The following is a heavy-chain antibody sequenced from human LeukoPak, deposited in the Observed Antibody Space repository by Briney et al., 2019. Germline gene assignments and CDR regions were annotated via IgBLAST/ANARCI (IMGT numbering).Heavy chain of an antibody. CDR2: LYSGSST. V-gene: IGHV3-53*01. CDR3: ARGGNSWYSFLAY. CDR1: GFTVSSNA. J-gene: IGHJ4*02. D-gene: IGHD4-23*01. Sequence: PGGSLRLSCAASGFTVSSNAMGWVRQTPGKGLEWVSLLYSGSSTFYAVSVKGRFTISRDNSRNTLYLQMDSLRAEDTAVYYCARGGNSWYSFLAYWGQGTLVTVSS.